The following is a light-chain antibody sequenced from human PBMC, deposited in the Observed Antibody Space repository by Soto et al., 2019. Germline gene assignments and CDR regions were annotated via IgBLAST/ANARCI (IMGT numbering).Light chain of an antibody. CDR3: CSYAGYV. CDR2: EGS. CDR1: SSDVGSYNL. Sequence: QSVLTQPASVSGSPGQSFTISCTGTSSDVGSYNLVSWYQQHPGKAPKLMIYEGSKRPSGVSNRFSGSKSGNTASLTISGLQAEDEADYYCCSYAGYVFGTGTKLTVL. V-gene: IGLV2-23*01. J-gene: IGLJ1*01.